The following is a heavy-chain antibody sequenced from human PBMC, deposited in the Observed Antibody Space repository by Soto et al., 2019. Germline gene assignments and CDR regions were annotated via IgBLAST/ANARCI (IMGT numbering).Heavy chain of an antibody. CDR3: ARDTGDGTFDF. J-gene: IGHJ4*02. CDR1: GYTLSSYA. V-gene: IGHV1-3*01. Sequence: ASVKVSCKASGYTLSSYAMHWVRQAPGQRLEWMGWINAGYGNTKSSQKFQDRVTISRDTSASTAYMELTSLRSEDTAVYYCARDTGDGTFDFWGQGTLVTVSS. CDR2: INAGYGNT. D-gene: IGHD7-27*01.